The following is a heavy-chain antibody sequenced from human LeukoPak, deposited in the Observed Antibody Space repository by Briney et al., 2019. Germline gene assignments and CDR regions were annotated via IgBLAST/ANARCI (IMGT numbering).Heavy chain of an antibody. V-gene: IGHV3-7*04. Sequence: GGSLRLSCAVSGFTFSDYWMSWVRQAPGKGLEWVANLKQDGSEKYYVDSVKGRFTISRDNAKNSLYLQMSTLRAEDTAVYYCARANDYKFDYWGQGTLVTVSS. CDR2: LKQDGSEK. CDR1: GFTFSDYW. CDR3: ARANDYKFDY. D-gene: IGHD3-10*01. J-gene: IGHJ4*02.